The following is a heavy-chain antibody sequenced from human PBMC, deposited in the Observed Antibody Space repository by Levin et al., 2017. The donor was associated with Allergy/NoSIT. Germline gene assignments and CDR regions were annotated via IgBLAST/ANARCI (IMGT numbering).Heavy chain of an antibody. CDR2: ISSSSSTI. Sequence: GESLKISCAASGFTFSSYSMNWVRQAPGKGLEWVSYISSSSSTIYYADSVKGRFTISRDNAKNSLYLQMNSLRAEDTAVYYCARTIYPLRYFDWSDAFDIWGQGTMVTVSS. CDR1: GFTFSSYS. D-gene: IGHD3-9*01. J-gene: IGHJ3*02. CDR3: ARTIYPLRYFDWSDAFDI. V-gene: IGHV3-48*01.